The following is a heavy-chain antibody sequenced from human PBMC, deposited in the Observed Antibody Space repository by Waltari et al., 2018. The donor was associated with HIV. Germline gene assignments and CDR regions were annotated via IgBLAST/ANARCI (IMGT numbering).Heavy chain of an antibody. CDR2: IDNGGRS. CDR1: GGSLRSSGYY. J-gene: IGHJ3*02. Sequence: QLQLQESGPGLVKSSETLSLICTVSGGSLRSSGYYWGWVRQPPGTGLEWIGNIDNGGRSYYSPSLRSRVIIAADASKNHFSLNLKSVTASDTAMYFCARQACTSSTCLFMDEFDIWGQGTMVTVSS. D-gene: IGHD2-2*01. CDR3: ARQACTSSTCLFMDEFDI. V-gene: IGHV4-39*01.